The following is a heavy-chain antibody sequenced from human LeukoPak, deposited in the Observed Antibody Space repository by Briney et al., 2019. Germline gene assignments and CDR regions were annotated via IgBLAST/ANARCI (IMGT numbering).Heavy chain of an antibody. CDR1: GLIFSSYW. V-gene: IGHV3-7*01. D-gene: IGHD6-19*01. Sequence: SGGSLRLSCAASGLIFSSYWMSWVRQAPGKGLEWVANIKSGGSEKYYVDSVKGRFTISRDNAKNSLYLQMNSLRAEDTAVYYCARDLTIAVTGYWGQGTLVTVSS. J-gene: IGHJ4*02. CDR2: IKSGGSEK. CDR3: ARDLTIAVTGY.